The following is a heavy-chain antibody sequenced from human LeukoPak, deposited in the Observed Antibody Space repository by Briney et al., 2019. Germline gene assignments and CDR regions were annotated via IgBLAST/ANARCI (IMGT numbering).Heavy chain of an antibody. D-gene: IGHD3-10*01. J-gene: IGHJ1*01. CDR3: AIPLGYGPGSYGYLQH. Sequence: PGGSLRLSCAASGFTFSSFGMHWVRQAPGKGLEWVAFIRYDGDNKYHADSVKGRFTVSRDNSKNTLYLQMNSLRVDDTAMYFCAIPLGYGPGSYGYLQHWGQGTLVTVSS. CDR1: GFTFSSFG. CDR2: IRYDGDNK. V-gene: IGHV3-30*02.